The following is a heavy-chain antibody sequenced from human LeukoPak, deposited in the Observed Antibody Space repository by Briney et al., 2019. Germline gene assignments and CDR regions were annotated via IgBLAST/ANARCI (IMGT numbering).Heavy chain of an antibody. J-gene: IGHJ4*02. D-gene: IGHD2-15*01. V-gene: IGHV3-30*18. CDR3: AKDWGQLGYCSGGTCYSANDH. CDR2: ISYDGSKK. Sequence: GRSLRLSCAASGFSFSSYGMHWVRQALGKGLEWVAVISYDGSKKYYADSVKGRFTISRDNSKNTLYLQMSSLRAEDTAVYYCAKDWGQLGYCSGGTCYSANDHWGQGTPVTVSS. CDR1: GFSFSSYG.